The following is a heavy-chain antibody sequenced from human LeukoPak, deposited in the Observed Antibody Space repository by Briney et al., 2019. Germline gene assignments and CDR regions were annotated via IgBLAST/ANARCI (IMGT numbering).Heavy chain of an antibody. CDR1: GFTFSRYG. V-gene: IGHV3-30*18. CDR3: AKDHTVTTPYYFDY. CDR2: ISYDGSNK. Sequence: GGSLRLSCAASGFTFSRYGMHWVRQAPGKGLEWVAVISYDGSNKYYADSVKGRFTISRDNSKNTLYLQMNSLRAEDTAVYYCAKDHTVTTPYYFDYWGQGTLVTVSS. J-gene: IGHJ4*02. D-gene: IGHD4-11*01.